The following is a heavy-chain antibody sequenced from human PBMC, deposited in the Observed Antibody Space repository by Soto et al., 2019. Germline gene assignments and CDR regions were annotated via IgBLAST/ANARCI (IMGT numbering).Heavy chain of an antibody. CDR1: GGSISSSSYY. D-gene: IGHD3-10*01. J-gene: IGHJ5*02. CDR2: IYYSGST. V-gene: IGHV4-39*01. Sequence: PSETLSLTCTVSGGSISSSSYYWGWIRQPPGKGLEWIGSIYYSGSTYYNPSLKSRVTISVDTSKNQFSLKLSSVTAADTAVYYCARLGGSGSYYKADNWFDPWGQGTLVT. CDR3: ARLGGSGSYYKADNWFDP.